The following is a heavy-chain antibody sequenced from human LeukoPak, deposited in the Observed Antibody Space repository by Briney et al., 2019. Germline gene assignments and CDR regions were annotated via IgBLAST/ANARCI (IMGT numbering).Heavy chain of an antibody. J-gene: IGHJ4*02. CDR3: ARDQRYSSLAPDY. CDR2: IIPIFGTA. Sequence: SVKVSCKASGGTFSSYAISWVRQAPGQGLEWMGRIIPIFGTANYAQKFQGRVTITTDESTSTVYMELSSLRSEDTAVYYCARDQRYSSLAPDYWGQGTLVTVFS. D-gene: IGHD6-13*01. CDR1: GGTFSSYA. V-gene: IGHV1-69*05.